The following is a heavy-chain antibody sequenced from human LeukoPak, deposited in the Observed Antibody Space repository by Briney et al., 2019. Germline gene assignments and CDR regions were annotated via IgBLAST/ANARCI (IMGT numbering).Heavy chain of an antibody. J-gene: IGHJ4*02. V-gene: IGHV4-39*01. CDR2: IYYSGTT. CDR3: ARQDNYYFDY. Sequence: PSETLSLTCTGSGGSISSSTYYWRWIRQPPGKGLEWIGSIYYSGTTYYNPSLKSRVTISVDMSKNQFSLKLSSVTAADTAVYYCARQDNYYFDYWGQGILVTVSS. CDR1: GGSISSSTYY. D-gene: IGHD1-20*01.